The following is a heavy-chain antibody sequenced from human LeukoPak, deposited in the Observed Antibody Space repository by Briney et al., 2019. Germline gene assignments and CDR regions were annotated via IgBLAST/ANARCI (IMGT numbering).Heavy chain of an antibody. CDR1: GGSFSGYY. V-gene: IGHV4-34*01. Sequence: PSETLSLTCAVYGGSFSGYYWNWLRQPPGKGLEWIGEISHSGSINYNLSLKSRVTISVDRSKNQFSLNLTSVTAADTALYYCARGRKQQPVRTTYNWFDPWGQGTLVTVSS. CDR2: ISHSGSI. CDR3: ARGRKQQPVRTTYNWFDP. J-gene: IGHJ5*02. D-gene: IGHD6-13*01.